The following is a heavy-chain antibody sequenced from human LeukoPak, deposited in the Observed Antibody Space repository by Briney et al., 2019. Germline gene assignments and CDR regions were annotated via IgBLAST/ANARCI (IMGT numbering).Heavy chain of an antibody. Sequence: ASVKVSCKASGGTFSIYAISWVRQAPGQGLEWMGGIIPIFGTANYAQKFQGSVTLTTDESTSTAYMELSSLRSEDTAVYYCAGEVSAAGTIRGWFDPWGQGTLVTVSS. CDR3: AGEVSAAGTIRGWFDP. CDR2: IIPIFGTA. CDR1: GGTFSIYA. D-gene: IGHD6-13*01. J-gene: IGHJ5*02. V-gene: IGHV1-69*05.